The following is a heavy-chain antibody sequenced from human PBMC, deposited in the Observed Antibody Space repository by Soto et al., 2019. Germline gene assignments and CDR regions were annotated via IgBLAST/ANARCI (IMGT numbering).Heavy chain of an antibody. CDR2: IYYSGST. D-gene: IGHD4-17*01. V-gene: IGHV4-59*01. CDR1: GGSISSYY. CDR3: ARGRYYGSYWYFDL. J-gene: IGHJ2*01. Sequence: QVQLQESGPGLVKPSETLSLTCTVSGGSISSYYWSWIRQPPGKGLEWIGYIYYSGSTNYNPSLKSRVTISVDTSKNQFSLKLSSVTAADTAVYYCARGRYYGSYWYFDLWGRGTLVTVSS.